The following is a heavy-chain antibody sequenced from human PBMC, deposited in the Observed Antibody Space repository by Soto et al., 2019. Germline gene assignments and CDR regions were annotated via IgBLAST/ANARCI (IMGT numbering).Heavy chain of an antibody. CDR2: IYWDDDK. Sequence: QITLKESGPTLVKPTQTLTLPCTFSGFSLSTSGVGVAWIRQPPGKALEWLALIYWDDDKRYRPSLETRLTITKDTSKNQVVLTMTNVDSVDTATYYCAYLPCSGGSCYWFSYSGMDVWGQGTTVIVSS. J-gene: IGHJ6*02. D-gene: IGHD2-15*01. CDR3: AYLPCSGGSCYWFSYSGMDV. CDR1: GFSLSTSGVG. V-gene: IGHV2-5*02.